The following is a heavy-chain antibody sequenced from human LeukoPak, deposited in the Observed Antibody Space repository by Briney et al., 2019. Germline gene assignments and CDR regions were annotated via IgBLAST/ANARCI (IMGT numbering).Heavy chain of an antibody. J-gene: IGHJ3*02. CDR1: GFTFSSYA. CDR2: ISGSGGST. Sequence: PGGSLRLSCAASGFTFSSYAMSWVRQAPGKGLEWVSAISGSGGSTYYADSVKGRFTISRDNSKNTLYLQMNSLRAEDTAVYYCAKDAPYYYDSSGYYYADAFDIWGQGTMVTVSS. V-gene: IGHV3-23*01. D-gene: IGHD3-22*01. CDR3: AKDAPYYYDSSGYYYADAFDI.